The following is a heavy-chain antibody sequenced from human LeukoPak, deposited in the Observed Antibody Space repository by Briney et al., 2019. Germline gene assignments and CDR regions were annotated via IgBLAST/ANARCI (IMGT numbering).Heavy chain of an antibody. D-gene: IGHD3-9*01. J-gene: IGHJ4*02. CDR2: MNPNSGNT. Sequence: ASVKVSCRASGYTFTSYDINWVRQATGQGREWRGWMNPNSGNTGYAQKFQGRVTMTRNTSISTAYMELSSLRSEDTDVYYCARGTELRYFDWLRDPGVFDYWGQGTLVTVSS. CDR3: ARGTELRYFDWLRDPGVFDY. V-gene: IGHV1-8*01. CDR1: GYTFTSYD.